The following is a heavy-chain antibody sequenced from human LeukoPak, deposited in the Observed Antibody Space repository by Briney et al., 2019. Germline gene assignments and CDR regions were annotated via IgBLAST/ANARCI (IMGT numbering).Heavy chain of an antibody. CDR2: INHSGST. J-gene: IGHJ5*02. Sequence: KASETLSLTCAVYGGSFSGYYWSWIRQPPGKGREWIGEINHSGSTNYNPSLKSRVTISVDTSKNQFSLKLSSVTAADTAVYYCARAEYSSSWYTRFDPWGQGTLVTVSS. V-gene: IGHV4-34*01. CDR3: ARAEYSSSWYTRFDP. D-gene: IGHD6-13*01. CDR1: GGSFSGYY.